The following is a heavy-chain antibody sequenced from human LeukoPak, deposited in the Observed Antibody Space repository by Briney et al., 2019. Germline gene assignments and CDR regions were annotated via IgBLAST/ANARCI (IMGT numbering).Heavy chain of an antibody. Sequence: ASVKVSCKASGYIFTGYHIHWVRQAPGQGVEWMGWIYPNSGGTNYAQKFQGRVTMTRDTSISTAYMELSSLRSDDTAVYYCVRLRQQLVHVDFQHWGQGTLVTVSS. J-gene: IGHJ1*01. D-gene: IGHD6-13*01. CDR1: GYIFTGYH. V-gene: IGHV1-2*02. CDR3: VRLRQQLVHVDFQH. CDR2: IYPNSGGT.